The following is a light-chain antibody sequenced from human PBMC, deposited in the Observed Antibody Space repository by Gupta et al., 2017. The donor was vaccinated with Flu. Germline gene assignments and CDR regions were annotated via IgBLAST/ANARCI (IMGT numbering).Light chain of an antibody. Sequence: SAATLSLSPGERATLSSRASQSVSSYLAWYQQKPGQAPRLLIYGASNRATGIPARFSGSGSGTDFTLTISSLEPEDFAVYYCQQRSHSLTFGEGTKVEIK. CDR1: QSVSSY. J-gene: IGKJ4*01. CDR3: QQRSHSLT. CDR2: GAS. V-gene: IGKV3-11*01.